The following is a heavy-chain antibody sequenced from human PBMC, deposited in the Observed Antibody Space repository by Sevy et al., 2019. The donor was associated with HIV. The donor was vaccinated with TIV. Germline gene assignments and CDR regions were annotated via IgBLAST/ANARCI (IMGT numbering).Heavy chain of an antibody. CDR1: GFTFTSSA. D-gene: IGHD1-26*01. Sequence: ASVKVSCKASGFTFTSSAVQWVRQARGQRLEWIGWIVVGSGNTNYAQKFQERVTITRDVSTSTAYMELSSLRSEDTAVYYCAADSYSGSYIYYWGQGTLVTVSS. CDR3: AADSYSGSYIYY. CDR2: IVVGSGNT. J-gene: IGHJ4*02. V-gene: IGHV1-58*01.